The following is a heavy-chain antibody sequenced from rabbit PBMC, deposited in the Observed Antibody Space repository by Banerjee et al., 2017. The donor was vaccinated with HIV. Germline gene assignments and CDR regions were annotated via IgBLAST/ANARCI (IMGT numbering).Heavy chain of an antibody. D-gene: IGHD6-1*01. V-gene: IGHV1S45*01. Sequence: QEQLEESGGDLVKPEGSLTLTCTASGFSLSSYGISWVRQAPGKGLEWIGAIDTGSGSTYYASWAKGRFAISKASSTTVTLQMTSLTAADTAIYFCARDSFAGYAGYGYANLNLWGQGTLVTVS. CDR3: ARDSFAGYAGYGYANLNL. CDR1: GFSLSSYG. CDR2: IDTGSGST. J-gene: IGHJ3*01.